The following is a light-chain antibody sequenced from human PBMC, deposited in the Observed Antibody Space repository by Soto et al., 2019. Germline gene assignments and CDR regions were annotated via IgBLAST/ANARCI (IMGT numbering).Light chain of an antibody. J-gene: IGKJ4*01. Sequence: TQSPSSLSASVGDRITITCRASQGISSYLAWYQHKPGQTPRLLIYDTSARATGVPARFSGSRSGPEFTLTINSLQSEDFAIYYCQRYNNWPLTFGGGTKVESK. CDR2: DTS. CDR3: QRYNNWPLT. V-gene: IGKV3-15*01. CDR1: QGISSY.